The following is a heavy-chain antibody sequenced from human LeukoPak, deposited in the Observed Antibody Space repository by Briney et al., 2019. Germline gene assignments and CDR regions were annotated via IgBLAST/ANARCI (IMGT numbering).Heavy chain of an antibody. CDR2: ISADNGNT. D-gene: IGHD3-22*01. Sequence: ASVKVSCKASGYTFTSYGISWVRQAPGQGREWMGWISADNGNTNYAQKLQGRVTMTTDTSTSTAYMELRSLRSDDTAVYYCARGPLGYYDSSGYYYGYWGQGTLVTVSS. V-gene: IGHV1-18*01. J-gene: IGHJ4*02. CDR3: ARGPLGYYDSSGYYYGY. CDR1: GYTFTSYG.